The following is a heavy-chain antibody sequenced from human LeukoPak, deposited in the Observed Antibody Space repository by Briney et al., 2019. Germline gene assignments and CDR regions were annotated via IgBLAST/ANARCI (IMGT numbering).Heavy chain of an antibody. J-gene: IGHJ4*02. CDR3: ARAHSGSYPYFDY. CDR2: INPNSGGT. Sequence: ASVKVSCTASGYTFTGYYMHWVRQAPGQGLEWMGWINPNSGGTNYAQKFQGRVTMTRDTSISTAYMELSRLRSDDTAVYYCARAHSGSYPYFDYWGQGTLVTVSS. D-gene: IGHD1-26*01. V-gene: IGHV1-2*02. CDR1: GYTFTGYY.